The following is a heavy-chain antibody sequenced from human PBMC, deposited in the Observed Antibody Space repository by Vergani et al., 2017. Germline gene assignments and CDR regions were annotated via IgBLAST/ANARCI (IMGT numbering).Heavy chain of an antibody. V-gene: IGHV4-34*01. J-gene: IGHJ6*02. D-gene: IGHD3-3*01. CDR1: GGSFSGYY. Sequence: QVQLQQWGAGLLKPSETLSLTCAVYGGSFSGYYWSWIRQPPGKGLEWIGEINHSGSTNYNPSLKSRVTISVDTSKNQFSLKLSSVTAADTAVYYCARVPGDSWSGYPYYYYYGMDVWGQGTTVTVSS. CDR2: INHSGST. CDR3: ARVPGDSWSGYPYYYYYGMDV.